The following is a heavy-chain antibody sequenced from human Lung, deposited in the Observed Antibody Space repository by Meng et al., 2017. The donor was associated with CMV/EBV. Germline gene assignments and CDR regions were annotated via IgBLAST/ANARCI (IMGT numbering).Heavy chain of an antibody. D-gene: IGHD3-3*01. CDR3: ARGSKIYFGSEWYGPFGRHFYGLGC. CDR2: ISFDGTNK. CDR1: GFSFSIYG. Sequence: GESXKISCEASGFSFSIYGMHWVRQAPDKGLEWVAVISFDGTNKYYGDSVKGRFTVSRDNSQNTLYLQMNSLRTEDTAMYYCARGSKIYFGSEWYGPFGRHFYGLGCWGQGTXVTVSS. J-gene: IGHJ6*02. V-gene: IGHV3-30*01.